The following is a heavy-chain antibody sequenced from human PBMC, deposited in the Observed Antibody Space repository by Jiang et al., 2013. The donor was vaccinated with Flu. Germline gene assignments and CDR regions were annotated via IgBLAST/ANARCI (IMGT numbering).Heavy chain of an antibody. CDR3: TRRTDHEGDYINN. D-gene: IGHD4-17*01. CDR1: GDSISSSSYY. CDR2: MYYGGST. J-gene: IGHJ4*02. V-gene: IGHV4-39*01. Sequence: GPGLVKPSETLSLTCTVSGDSISSSSYYWGWIRQSPGEGLEWIGSMYYGGSTYYNPSLESRVTISVDTSKNQFSLKLSSVTAADTAVYYCTRRTDHEGDYINNWGQGTLVTVSS.